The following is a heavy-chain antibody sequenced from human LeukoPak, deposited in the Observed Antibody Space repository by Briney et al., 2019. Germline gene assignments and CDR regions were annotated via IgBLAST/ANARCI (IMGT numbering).Heavy chain of an antibody. V-gene: IGHV3-30*18. Sequence: GGSLRLSCAASGFTFSTYGMPWVRQAPGKGPEWVAVISNDGSNKYHAESVRGRFTISRDNSKNTLYLQMNSLRAEDTAVYYCAKDAGHCSGGSCYRQDYWGQGTLVTVSS. D-gene: IGHD2-15*01. J-gene: IGHJ4*02. CDR1: GFTFSTYG. CDR2: ISNDGSNK. CDR3: AKDAGHCSGGSCYRQDY.